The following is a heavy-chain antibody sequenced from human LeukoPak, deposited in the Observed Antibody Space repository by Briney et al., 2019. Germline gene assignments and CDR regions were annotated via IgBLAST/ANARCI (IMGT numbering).Heavy chain of an antibody. D-gene: IGHD4-17*01. CDR3: ARGFATTTHAFDI. J-gene: IGHJ3*02. CDR2: IYYSGST. CDR1: GGSISIYY. Sequence: SETLSLTCTVSGGSISIYYWGWIRQPPGKGLEWIGYIYYSGSTNYNPSLKSRVTISVDTSKNQFSLKLSSVTATDTAVYYCARGFATTTHAFDIWGQGTKVTVSS. V-gene: IGHV4-59*01.